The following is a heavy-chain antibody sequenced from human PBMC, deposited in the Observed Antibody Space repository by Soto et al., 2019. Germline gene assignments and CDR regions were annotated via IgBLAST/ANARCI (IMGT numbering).Heavy chain of an antibody. V-gene: IGHV4-59*01. Sequence: QVQLQESGPGLVKPSETLSLTCPVSGGSISSYYWSWIRQPPGKGLEWIGYIYYSGSTNYNPSLKSRVTISVDTSKNQFSLKLSSVTAADTAVYYCARGGSHNIFDYWGQGTLVTVSS. CDR3: ARGGSHNIFDY. CDR1: GGSISSYY. CDR2: IYYSGST. D-gene: IGHD1-26*01. J-gene: IGHJ4*02.